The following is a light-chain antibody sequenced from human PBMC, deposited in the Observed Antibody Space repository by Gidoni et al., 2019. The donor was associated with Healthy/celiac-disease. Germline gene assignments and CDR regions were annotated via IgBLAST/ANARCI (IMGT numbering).Light chain of an antibody. CDR1: QGISSY. CDR2: AAS. J-gene: IGKJ4*01. V-gene: IGKV1-9*01. Sequence: IQLTQSPSSLSASVGDRVTITCRASQGISSYLAWYQQKPVKAPKLLIYAASTLQSGVPSMFSGSGSGTDFTLTISSLQPEDFATYYCQQLNSYPLTLXGXTKVEIK. CDR3: QQLNSYPLT.